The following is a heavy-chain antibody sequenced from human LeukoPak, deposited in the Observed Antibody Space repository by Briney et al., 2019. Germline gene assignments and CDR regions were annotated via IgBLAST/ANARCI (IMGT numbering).Heavy chain of an antibody. V-gene: IGHV5-51*01. CDR2: IYPGDSDT. D-gene: IGHD3-10*01. Sequence: GESLKISCKGSGYSFTSYWIGWVRQMPGKGLEWMGIIYPGDSDTRYSPSFQGQVTISADKSISTAYLQWSSLKASDTAMYYCARHEGFGELLIGFDPWGQGTLVTVSS. J-gene: IGHJ5*02. CDR1: GYSFTSYW. CDR3: ARHEGFGELLIGFDP.